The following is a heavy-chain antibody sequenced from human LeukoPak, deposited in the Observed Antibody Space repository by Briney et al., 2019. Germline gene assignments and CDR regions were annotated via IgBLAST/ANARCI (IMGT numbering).Heavy chain of an antibody. V-gene: IGHV3-7*04. D-gene: IGHD3-22*01. J-gene: IGHJ4*02. CDR2: IKQDGSEK. CDR3: ARASYSYDINGWVPFDY. Sequence: GGSLRLSCAASGFTFSSYWMSWVRQAPGKGLEWVANIKQDGSEKYYVDSVKGRFTISRDNAKNSLYLQMNSLRAEDTAVYYCARASYSYDINGWVPFDYWGQGTLVTVSS. CDR1: GFTFSSYW.